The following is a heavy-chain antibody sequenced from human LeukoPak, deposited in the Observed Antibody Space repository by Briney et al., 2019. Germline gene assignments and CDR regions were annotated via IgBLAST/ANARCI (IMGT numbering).Heavy chain of an antibody. CDR3: ARNDDYGGNADY. CDR1: GYIFTSYY. D-gene: IGHD4-23*01. V-gene: IGHV1-46*04. Sequence: GASVKVSCKASGYIFTSYYMHWVRQAPGQGLEWMAILNPSDGSTTYAQKLQGRLTMTRDTSTSTVYMELSSLRSEDTAVYYCARNDDYGGNADYWGQGTLVIVSS. CDR2: LNPSDGST. J-gene: IGHJ4*02.